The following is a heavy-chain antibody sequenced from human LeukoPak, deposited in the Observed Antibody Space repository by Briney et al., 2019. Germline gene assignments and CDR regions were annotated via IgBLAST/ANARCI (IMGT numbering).Heavy chain of an antibody. CDR2: ISSSSGSI. Sequence: GGSLRLSCAVSGFTFSTYNMNWVRQAPGQGLEWVSYISSSSGSIYYADSVKGRFTISRDNAKNSLFLQMNSLRAEDTGVYYCATSGNYYMGYWGQGTLVTVSS. CDR1: GFTFSTYN. D-gene: IGHD1-26*01. CDR3: ATSGNYYMGY. J-gene: IGHJ4*02. V-gene: IGHV3-48*01.